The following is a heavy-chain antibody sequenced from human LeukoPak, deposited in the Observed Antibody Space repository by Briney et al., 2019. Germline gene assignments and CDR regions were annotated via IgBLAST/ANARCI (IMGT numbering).Heavy chain of an antibody. CDR2: IRYDGSNK. V-gene: IGHV3-30*02. CDR3: AKDRGLLWFGELLFRFDY. J-gene: IGHJ4*02. CDR1: GFTFSSYA. Sequence: GRSLRLSCAASGFTFSSYAMHWVRQAPGKGLEWVAFIRYDGSNKYYADSVKGRFTISRDNSKNTLYLQMNSLRAEDTAVYYCAKDRGLLWFGELLFRFDYWGQGTLVTVSS. D-gene: IGHD3-10*01.